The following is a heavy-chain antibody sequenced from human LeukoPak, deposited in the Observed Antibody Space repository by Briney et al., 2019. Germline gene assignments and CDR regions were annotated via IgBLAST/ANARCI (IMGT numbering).Heavy chain of an antibody. CDR3: AGYGVYPY. V-gene: IGHV3-48*01. CDR1: GFTVTTYD. Sequence: GGSLRLSCAASGFTVTTYDMHWVRQAPGEGPEWIAYFGISGTIYYADSVRGRFTISRDNAKNSLFLQMNSLRVDDTAIYYCAGYGVYPYWGQGTPVTVSS. J-gene: IGHJ4*02. CDR2: FGISGTI. D-gene: IGHD4-17*01.